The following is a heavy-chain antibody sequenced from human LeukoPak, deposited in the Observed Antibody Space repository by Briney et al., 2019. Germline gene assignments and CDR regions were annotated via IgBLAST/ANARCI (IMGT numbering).Heavy chain of an antibody. J-gene: IGHJ4*02. D-gene: IGHD6-6*01. V-gene: IGHV4-4*07. Sequence: PSETLSLTCTVSGGSISSFYWSWIRQPAGKGLEWIGRIYSSGSTNYNPSLKSRVTISMDTSKNQFSLKLSSVAAADTAVYYCARHNFARPFDYWGQGTLVTVSS. CDR2: IYSSGST. CDR3: ARHNFARPFDY. CDR1: GGSISSFY.